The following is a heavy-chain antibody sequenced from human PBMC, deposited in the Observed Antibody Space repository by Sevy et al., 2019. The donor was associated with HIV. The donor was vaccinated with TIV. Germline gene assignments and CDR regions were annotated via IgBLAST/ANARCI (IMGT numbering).Heavy chain of an antibody. D-gene: IGHD6-19*01. J-gene: IGHJ3*02. CDR1: RFTFSDYY. CDR2: ISSSGSTI. V-gene: IGHV3-11*01. CDR3: AREMEGVPGRAFDI. Sequence: GGSLRLSCAAPRFTFSDYYMSWIRQAPGKGLEWLSYISSSGSTIYYADSVKGRFTISRDNAKNSLYLQMNSLRAEDTVVYYCAREMEGVPGRAFDIWGQGTMVTVSS.